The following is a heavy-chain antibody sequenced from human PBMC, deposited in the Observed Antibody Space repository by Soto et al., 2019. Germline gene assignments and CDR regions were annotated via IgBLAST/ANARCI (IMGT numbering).Heavy chain of an antibody. V-gene: IGHV3-33*01. CDR3: ARVAGSGWAEEYFQH. Sequence: GGSLRLSCAASGFTFRNYGMHWVRQAPGKGLEWVAVIWYDGSNIYYADSVKGRFTISRDNSKNTLYLQMNSLRAEDTAVYYCARVAGSGWAEEYFQHWGQGTLVTVSS. D-gene: IGHD6-19*01. CDR2: IWYDGSNI. CDR1: GFTFRNYG. J-gene: IGHJ1*01.